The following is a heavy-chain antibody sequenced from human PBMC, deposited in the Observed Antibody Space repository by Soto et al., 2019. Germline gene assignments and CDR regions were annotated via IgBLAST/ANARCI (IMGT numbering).Heavy chain of an antibody. CDR2: ISATGGNI. CDR3: AKVAGGLGYFDL. CDR1: GFTFSDYA. Sequence: EVHLLESGGGLARPGGSPRLSCVASGFTFSDYAMTWVRQAPGKGLEWVATISATGGNIEYTDSLKGRFTISRDNSKNTLYLQLNGLTSDDTAVHYCAKVAGGLGYFDLWGRGTLVTVSS. V-gene: IGHV3-23*01. J-gene: IGHJ2*01. D-gene: IGHD3-16*01.